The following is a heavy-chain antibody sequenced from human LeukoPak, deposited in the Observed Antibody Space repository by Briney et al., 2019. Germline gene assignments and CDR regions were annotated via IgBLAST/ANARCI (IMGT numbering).Heavy chain of an antibody. V-gene: IGHV3-7*01. CDR1: GFTFSSYW. Sequence: GGSLRLSCAASGFTFSSYWMSWVRQAPGKGLEWVANIKQDGSVKYYVDSVKGRFTISRDNAKNSLYLQMNSLRAEDTAVYYCVKGSGSYDYFDHWGQGTLVTVSS. CDR3: VKGSGSYDYFDH. CDR2: IKQDGSVK. J-gene: IGHJ4*02. D-gene: IGHD1-26*01.